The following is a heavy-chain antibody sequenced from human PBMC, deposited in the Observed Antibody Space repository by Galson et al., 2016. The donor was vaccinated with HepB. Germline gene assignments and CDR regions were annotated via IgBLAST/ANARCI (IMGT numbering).Heavy chain of an antibody. J-gene: IGHJ5*02. CDR1: GFTFSNYY. CDR2: ISSSGSST. Sequence: SLRLSCAASGFTFSNYYMNWVRQAPGKGLEWVSCISSSGSSTHCADSVKGRFTISRDNAKNSLYLQMNSLRVEDTAVYYCARGGCTNGVCSGFDPWGQGTLVTVSS. CDR3: ARGGCTNGVCSGFDP. V-gene: IGHV3-21*01. D-gene: IGHD2-8*01.